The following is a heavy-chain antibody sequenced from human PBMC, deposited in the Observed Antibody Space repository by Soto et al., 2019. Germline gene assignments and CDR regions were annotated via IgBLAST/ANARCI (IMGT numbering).Heavy chain of an antibody. J-gene: IGHJ3*02. CDR2: KNQVGRAK. CDR3: ARRYGGAFDI. Sequence: GGSLRLSCAASGFTLSSYWMSWVRQAPGKGLEWVANKNQVGRAKWYVDSVKGRFTISRDNAKKSLYLQMNSLRVEDTAVYYCARRYGGAFDIWGQGTMVTVSS. CDR1: GFTLSSYW. V-gene: IGHV3-7*05. D-gene: IGHD3-10*01.